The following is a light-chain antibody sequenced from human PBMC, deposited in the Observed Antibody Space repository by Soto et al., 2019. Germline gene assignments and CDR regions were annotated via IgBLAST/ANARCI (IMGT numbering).Light chain of an antibody. CDR2: EVS. V-gene: IGLV2-14*03. J-gene: IGLJ1*01. CDR1: SSDVGAYDY. Sequence: QSALTQPASVSGSPGQSITISCTGTSSDVGAYDYVSWYQQHPDKAPKLMIYEVSNRPSGVSNRFSGSKSVNTATLTISGLQADDEADYYCSSYTSSSTRVFRTGTKVPVL. CDR3: SSYTSSSTRV.